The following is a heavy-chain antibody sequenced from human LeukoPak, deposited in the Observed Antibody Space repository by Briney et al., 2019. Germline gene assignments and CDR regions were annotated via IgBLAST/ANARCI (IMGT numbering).Heavy chain of an antibody. V-gene: IGHV4-39*07. CDR2: IYYSGST. CDR3: ARDADYDSSGYYFDAFDI. CDR1: GSSISSGSYS. D-gene: IGHD3-22*01. Sequence: SETLSLTCTVSGSSISSGSYSWGWIRQPPGKGLEWIGSIYYSGSTYYSPSLKSRVTISLDTSKSQFSLKLSSVTAADTAVYYCARDADYDSSGYYFDAFDIWGQGTMVTVSS. J-gene: IGHJ3*02.